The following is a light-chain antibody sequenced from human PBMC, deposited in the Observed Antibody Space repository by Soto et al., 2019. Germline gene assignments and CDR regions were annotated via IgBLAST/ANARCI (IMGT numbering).Light chain of an antibody. CDR2: DVS. V-gene: IGLV2-14*03. J-gene: IGLJ1*01. CDR1: SSDVGGYNY. CDR3: SSYTTSNTRQIV. Sequence: QSVLTQPASVSGSPGRSITISCTGTSSDVGGYNYVSWYQHHPGKAHKLMIYDVSNRPSGVSNRFSGSKSGNTASLTISGLQPEDEADYYCSSYTTSNTRQIVFGTGTKVTVL.